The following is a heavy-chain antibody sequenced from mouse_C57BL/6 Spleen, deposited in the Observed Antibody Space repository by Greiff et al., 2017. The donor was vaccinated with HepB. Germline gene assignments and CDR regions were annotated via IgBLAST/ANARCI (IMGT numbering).Heavy chain of an antibody. CDR2: IHPSDSDT. CDR3: ALITTVVEGFAY. J-gene: IGHJ3*01. V-gene: IGHV1-74*01. CDR1: GYTFTSYW. Sequence: QVQLQQPGAELVKPGASVKVSCKASGYTFTSYWMHWVKQRPGQGLEWIGRIHPSDSDTNYNQKFKGKATLTVDKSSSTAYMQLSSLTSEDSAVYYCALITTVVEGFAYWGQETLGTVTA. D-gene: IGHD1-1*01.